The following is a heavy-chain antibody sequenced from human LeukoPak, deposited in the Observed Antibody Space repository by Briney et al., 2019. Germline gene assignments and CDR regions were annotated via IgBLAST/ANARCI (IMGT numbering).Heavy chain of an antibody. V-gene: IGHV4-34*01. D-gene: IGHD2-21*02. CDR3: ARTRRLAYCGGDCSAFQH. CDR1: GGSFSGYY. J-gene: IGHJ1*01. CDR2: INHSGSS. Sequence: KPSETLSLTCAVYGGSFSGYYWSWIRQPPGKGLEWIGEINHSGSSNYNPSLKSRVTISVDTSKNQFSLKLSSVTAADTAVYYCARTRRLAYCGGDCSAFQHWGQGTLVTVSS.